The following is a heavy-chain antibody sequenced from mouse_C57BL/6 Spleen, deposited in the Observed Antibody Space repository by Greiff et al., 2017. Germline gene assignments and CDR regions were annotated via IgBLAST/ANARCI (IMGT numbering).Heavy chain of an antibody. V-gene: IGHV1-69*01. D-gene: IGHD2-12*01. J-gene: IGHJ4*01. Sequence: QVQLQQPGAELVMPGASVKLSCKASGYTFTSYWMHWVKQRPGQGLEWIGEIDPSDSYTNYNQKFKGKSTLTVDTSSSTANMQLSSLTSEDSAVYSCARYDDGRYAMDYWGQGTSVTVSS. CDR2: IDPSDSYT. CDR3: ARYDDGRYAMDY. CDR1: GYTFTSYW.